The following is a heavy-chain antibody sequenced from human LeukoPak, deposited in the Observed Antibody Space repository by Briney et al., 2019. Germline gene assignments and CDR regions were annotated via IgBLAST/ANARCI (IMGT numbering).Heavy chain of an antibody. CDR3: AGGDTAMVFDY. CDR1: GDSMTSTSHF. CDR2: IYYSGST. J-gene: IGHJ4*02. D-gene: IGHD5-18*01. V-gene: IGHV4-61*05. Sequence: SETLSLTCTVSGDSMTSTSHFWDWIRQPPGKGLEWIGYIYYSGSTNYNPSLKSRVTISVDTSKNQFSLKLSSVTAADTAVYYCAGGDTAMVFDYWGQGTLVTVSS.